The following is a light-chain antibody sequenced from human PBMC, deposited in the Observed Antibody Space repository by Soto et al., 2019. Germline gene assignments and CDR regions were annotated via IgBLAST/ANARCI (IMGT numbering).Light chain of an antibody. J-gene: IGLJ2*01. CDR3: AAWDDSLNGVV. V-gene: IGLV1-44*01. CDR2: RSY. Sequence: QSVLTQPPSASGTPGQRVTFSCSGSGPNIGSNAVNWYQQLPGAAPKLLIYRSYQRPSGVPDRFSGSKSGTSASLAISGLQPEDDADYYCAAWDDSLNGVVFGGGTKLTVL. CDR1: GPNIGSNA.